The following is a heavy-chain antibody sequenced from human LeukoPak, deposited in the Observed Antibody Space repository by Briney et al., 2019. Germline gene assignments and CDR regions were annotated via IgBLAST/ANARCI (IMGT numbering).Heavy chain of an antibody. J-gene: IGHJ4*02. CDR1: GGTFSSYA. V-gene: IGHV1-69*06. Sequence: SVKVSCKAPGGTFSSYAISWVRQAPGQGLEWMGGIIPIFGTANYAQKFQGRVTITADKSTSTAYMELSSLISEDTAVYYCAREVAYYFDYWGQGTLVTVSS. CDR3: AREVAYYFDY. CDR2: IIPIFGTA.